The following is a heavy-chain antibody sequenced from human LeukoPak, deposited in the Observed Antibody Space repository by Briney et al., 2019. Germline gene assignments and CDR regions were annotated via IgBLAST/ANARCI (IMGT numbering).Heavy chain of an antibody. D-gene: IGHD3-22*01. CDR2: IYYSGST. J-gene: IGHJ4*02. CDR1: GGSISSYY. CDR3: ARDRYYYDSSGSSPLDY. Sequence: SETLSLTCTVSGGSISSYYWSWIRQPPGKGLEWIGYIYYSGSTNYNPSLKSRVTISVDTSKNQFSLKLSSVTAADTAVYYCARDRYYYDSSGSSPLDYWGQGTLVTVSS. V-gene: IGHV4-59*12.